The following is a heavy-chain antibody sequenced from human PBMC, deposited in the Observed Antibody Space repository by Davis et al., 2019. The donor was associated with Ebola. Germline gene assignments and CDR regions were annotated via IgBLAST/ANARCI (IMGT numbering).Heavy chain of an antibody. Sequence: PGGSLRLSCAASGFIFSSYGFHWVRQAPGQGLEWVATISSDGSNEYYADSLKGRLTISRDNSKNTVYLQLSSLRADDTAVYFCARDRRGTYYFDQWGQGTLVTVSS. CDR3: ARDRRGTYYFDQ. J-gene: IGHJ4*02. CDR2: ISSDGSNE. V-gene: IGHV3-33*01. CDR1: GFIFSSYG. D-gene: IGHD1-26*01.